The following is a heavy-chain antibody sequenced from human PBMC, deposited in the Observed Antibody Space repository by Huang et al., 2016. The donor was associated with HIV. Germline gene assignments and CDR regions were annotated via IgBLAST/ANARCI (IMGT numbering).Heavy chain of an antibody. Sequence: QVQLGESGGGVVQPEKSLRLSCAASGFDFSSYAMNWVRPAPGKGPQWVAVISNDGNNMYYSDSVKCRFIISRDNSKNMLYVQMNSLRGEDTAIYYCARGGILGTSWYRPFDYWGQGTLVTVSS. D-gene: IGHD6-13*01. CDR2: ISNDGNNM. CDR3: ARGGILGTSWYRPFDY. V-gene: IGHV3-30-3*01. CDR1: GFDFSSYA. J-gene: IGHJ4*02.